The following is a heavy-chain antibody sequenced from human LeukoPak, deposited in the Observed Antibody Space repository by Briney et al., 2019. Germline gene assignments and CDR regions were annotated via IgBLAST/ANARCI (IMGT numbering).Heavy chain of an antibody. V-gene: IGHV3-48*03. D-gene: IGHD5/OR15-5a*01. J-gene: IGHJ6*04. CDR3: ARGSTYYYGMDV. Sequence: GGSLRLSCAASGFTFSSSEMNWVRQAPGKGLEWISYISSSSTTTYYADLVKGRFTISRDNAQNSLYLQMNSLRADDTAVYYCARGSTYYYGMDVWGKGTTVTVSS. CDR2: ISSSSTTT. CDR1: GFTFSSSE.